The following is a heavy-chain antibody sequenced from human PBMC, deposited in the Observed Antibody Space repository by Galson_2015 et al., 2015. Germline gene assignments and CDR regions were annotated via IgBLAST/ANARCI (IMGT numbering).Heavy chain of an antibody. CDR2: ISSSSSYT. CDR3: AKSDTAMALDAFDI. CDR1: GFTFSDYY. D-gene: IGHD5-18*01. J-gene: IGHJ3*02. Sequence: SLRLSCAASGFTFSDYYMSWIRQAPGKGLEWVSYISSSSSYTNYADSVKGRFTISRDNAKNSLYLQMNSLRAEDTAMYYCAKSDTAMALDAFDIWGQGTMVTVSS. V-gene: IGHV3-11*03.